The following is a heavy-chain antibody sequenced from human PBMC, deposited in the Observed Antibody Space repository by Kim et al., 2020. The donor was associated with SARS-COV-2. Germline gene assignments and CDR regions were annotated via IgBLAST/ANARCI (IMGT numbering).Heavy chain of an antibody. Sequence: GGSLRLSCAASGFTFSSYEMNWVRQAPGKGLEWVSYISSSGSTIYYADSVKGRFTISRDNAKNSLYLQMNSLRAEDTAVYYCARDLWPTYYDFWSGYHPDLFDYWGQGTLGTVSS. CDR1: GFTFSSYE. J-gene: IGHJ4*02. V-gene: IGHV3-48*03. CDR2: ISSSGSTI. CDR3: ARDLWPTYYDFWSGYHPDLFDY. D-gene: IGHD3-3*01.